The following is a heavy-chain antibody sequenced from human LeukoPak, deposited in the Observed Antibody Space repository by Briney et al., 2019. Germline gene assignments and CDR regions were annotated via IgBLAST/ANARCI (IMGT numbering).Heavy chain of an antibody. J-gene: IGHJ5*02. CDR1: GRTFSSYA. CDR3: ARDLKYSSAPDVDKTFDP. V-gene: IGHV1-69*05. D-gene: IGHD6-25*01. CDR2: IIPIFDAT. Sequence: ASVKVSCKASGRTFSSYAFSWVRQAPGQGLEWMGAIIPIFDATNYAQKFQGRVTITTDESTSTAYMELSSLRSEDTAVYYCARDLKYSSAPDVDKTFDPWGQGTLVTVSS.